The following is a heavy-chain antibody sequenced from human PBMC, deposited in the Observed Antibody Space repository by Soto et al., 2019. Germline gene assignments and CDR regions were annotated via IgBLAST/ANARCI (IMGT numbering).Heavy chain of an antibody. J-gene: IGHJ4*02. V-gene: IGHV4-59*08. CDR2: IYNSGST. CDR1: GDSISSYY. Sequence: QVQLQESGPGLVKPSETLSLTCTVSGDSISSYYWSWIRQPSGKGLEWIGHIYNSGSTNYNPSLKSRVTISVDTSENQFSLKLNSVTAADTAVYYCARQASWFYFDYWGQGTLVTVSS. CDR3: ARQASWFYFDY. D-gene: IGHD6-13*01.